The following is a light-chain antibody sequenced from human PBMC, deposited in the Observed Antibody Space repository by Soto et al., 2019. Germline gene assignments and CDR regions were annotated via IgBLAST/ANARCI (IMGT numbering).Light chain of an antibody. CDR2: EVS. CDR1: SSDVGGYNY. V-gene: IGLV2-8*01. CDR3: SSYAGSNNFV. J-gene: IGLJ1*01. Sequence: QSALTQHPSASGSPGQSVTISCTGTSSDVGGYNYVSWYQQHPGKAPKLMIYEVSKRPSGVPDRFSGSKSGNTASLTVSGLQAGDEADYYCSSYAGSNNFVFGTGTKVTVL.